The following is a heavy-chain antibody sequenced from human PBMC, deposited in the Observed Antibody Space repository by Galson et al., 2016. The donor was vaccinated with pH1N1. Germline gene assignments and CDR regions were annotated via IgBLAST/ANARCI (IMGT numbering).Heavy chain of an antibody. CDR2: FYDSGSTT. Sequence: LSLTCAVSGDSITSGYYWGWIRQAPGRGLEWIGSFYDSGSTTYYKSSLKSRVAISVDTSKNQFSLRLSSMTAADTAVYYCTKMARTSGPDSEYYFDFWGQGMLVTVSS. CDR1: GDSITSGYY. V-gene: IGHV4-38-2*01. CDR3: TKMARTSGPDSEYYFDF. D-gene: IGHD1-1*01. J-gene: IGHJ4*02.